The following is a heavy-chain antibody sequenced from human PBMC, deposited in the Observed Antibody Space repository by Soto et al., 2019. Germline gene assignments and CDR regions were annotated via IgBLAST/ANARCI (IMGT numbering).Heavy chain of an antibody. CDR3: ARAQLLPDDAFDA. CDR2: ISSSGSTI. D-gene: IGHD2-2*01. V-gene: IGHV3-48*03. Sequence: GGSLRLSCASSGFTFISYEMNWVRQAPGKGLEWVSYISSSGSTIYYADSVKGRFTISRDNAENTLFLQMSGLRAEDTAVYYCARAQLLPDDAFDAWGRGTVVTVSS. CDR1: GFTFISYE. J-gene: IGHJ3*01.